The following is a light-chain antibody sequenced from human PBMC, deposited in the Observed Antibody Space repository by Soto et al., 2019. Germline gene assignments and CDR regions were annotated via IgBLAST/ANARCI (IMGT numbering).Light chain of an antibody. J-gene: IGKJ5*01. Sequence: EIVMTQAPVTLSVSPGERGTLSCRASQSVSSNLAWYQRKPGQAPRLLIYDASTRATGVPARFSGSGSGTDFTLTISSLQSEDFAVYYCQQYNNWPLTFGQGTRLEIK. CDR3: QQYNNWPLT. V-gene: IGKV3-15*01. CDR1: QSVSSN. CDR2: DAS.